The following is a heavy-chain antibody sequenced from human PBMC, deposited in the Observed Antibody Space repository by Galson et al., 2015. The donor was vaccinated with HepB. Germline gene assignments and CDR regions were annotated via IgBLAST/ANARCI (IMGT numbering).Heavy chain of an antibody. CDR2: ISSSSSYI. V-gene: IGHV3-21*01. Sequence: SLRLSCAASGFTFSSYSMNWVRQAPGKGLEWVSSISSSSSYIYYADSVKGRFTISRDNAKNSLYLQMNSLRAEDTAVYYCARESKWPGVYYYYGMDVWGQGTTVTVSS. CDR3: ARESKWPGVYYYYGMDV. D-gene: IGHD5-12*01. CDR1: GFTFSSYS. J-gene: IGHJ6*02.